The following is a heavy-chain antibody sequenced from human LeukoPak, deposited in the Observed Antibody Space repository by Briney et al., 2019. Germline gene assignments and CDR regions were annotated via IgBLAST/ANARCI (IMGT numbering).Heavy chain of an antibody. CDR1: GFTFSSYG. V-gene: IGHV3-48*02. Sequence: QTGGSLRLSCAASGFTFSSYGMNWVRQAPGKGLEWVSYISSTGNTIYYADSVKGRFTISRDNDKNSLYLQMNSLRDEDTAVYYRARDRSSTAAPSLSYWGQGTLVTVSS. J-gene: IGHJ4*02. D-gene: IGHD6-13*01. CDR3: ARDRSSTAAPSLSY. CDR2: ISSTGNTI.